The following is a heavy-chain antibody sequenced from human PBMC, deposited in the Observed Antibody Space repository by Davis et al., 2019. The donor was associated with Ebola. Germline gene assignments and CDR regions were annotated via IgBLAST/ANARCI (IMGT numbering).Heavy chain of an antibody. CDR1: AYTFTNYG. V-gene: IGHV1-18*04. CDR2: FNPHNGNT. J-gene: IGHJ4*02. D-gene: IGHD1-1*01. CDR3: ARAQFPTTGDH. Sequence: ASALVTCNASAYTFTNYGITWLRHAPGQGLEWMGWFNPHNGNTHYAQNVQGRVTMNTDATTSTAYMEVGSLRSDDTAVYYCARAQFPTTGDHWGQGTLVTVSS.